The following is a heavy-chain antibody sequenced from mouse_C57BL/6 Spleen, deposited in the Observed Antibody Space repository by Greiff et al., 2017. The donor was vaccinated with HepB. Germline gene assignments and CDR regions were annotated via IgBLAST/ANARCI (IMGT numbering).Heavy chain of an antibody. Sequence: EVQLQQSGPELVKPGASVKISCKASGYTFTDYYMNWVKQSHGKSLEWIGDINPNNGGTSYNQKFKGKATLTVDKSSSTAYMELRSLTSEDSAVYYCARCYYYGSSYDDFDYWGQGTTLTVSS. CDR3: ARCYYYGSSYDDFDY. D-gene: IGHD1-1*01. CDR1: GYTFTDYY. CDR2: INPNNGGT. J-gene: IGHJ2*01. V-gene: IGHV1-26*01.